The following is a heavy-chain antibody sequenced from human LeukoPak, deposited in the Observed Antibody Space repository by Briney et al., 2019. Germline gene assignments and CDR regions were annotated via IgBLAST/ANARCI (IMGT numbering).Heavy chain of an antibody. V-gene: IGHV4-39*01. CDR1: GGSISSSSYY. D-gene: IGHD2-21*02. J-gene: IGHJ4*02. CDR2: IYYSGST. Sequence: SETLSLTCTVSGGSISSSSYYWGWIRQPPGKGLEWIGSIYYSGSTYYNPSLKSRVTISVDTSKNQFSLKLSSVTAADTAVYYCARPQHIVVVTAIPDRGQGTLVTVSS. CDR3: ARPQHIVVVTAIPD.